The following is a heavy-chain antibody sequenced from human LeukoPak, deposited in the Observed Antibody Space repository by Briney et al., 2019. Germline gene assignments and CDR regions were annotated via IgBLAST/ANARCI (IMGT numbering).Heavy chain of an antibody. V-gene: IGHV3-23*01. J-gene: IGHJ4*02. D-gene: IGHD3-3*01. CDR1: GFTFSSYA. CDR2: ISGSGGST. Sequence: GGSLRLSCAAAGFTFSSYAMSWVRQAPGKGLEWVSAISGSGGSTYYADSVKGRFTISRDNAKNSLYLQMNSLRAEDTAVYYCAREVTYYDFWSGSTRGGFDYWGQGTLVTVSS. CDR3: AREVTYYDFWSGSTRGGFDY.